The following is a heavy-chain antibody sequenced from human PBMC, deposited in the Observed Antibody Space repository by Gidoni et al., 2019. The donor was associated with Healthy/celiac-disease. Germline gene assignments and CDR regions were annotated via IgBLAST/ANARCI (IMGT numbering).Heavy chain of an antibody. Sequence: EVLLFESGGGLVHHGGSLRLALAASGLPFSSYDMSGVRQDPGQGLEWVSAISGSGGSTYYADSVKGRFTISRDKSKNTLYLQMSSLRAEDTAVYYCARNGLIAARRTDFDYWGQGTLVTVSS. J-gene: IGHJ4*02. CDR2: ISGSGGST. D-gene: IGHD6-6*01. V-gene: IGHV3-23*01. CDR1: GLPFSSYD. CDR3: ARNGLIAARRTDFDY.